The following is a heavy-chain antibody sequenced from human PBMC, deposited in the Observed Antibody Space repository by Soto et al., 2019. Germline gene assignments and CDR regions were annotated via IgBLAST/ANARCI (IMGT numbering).Heavy chain of an antibody. CDR1: GRTFSSYA. J-gene: IGHJ5*02. Sequence: VKVSGKASGRTFSSYAISWVRHAPGQGLEWMGGIIPIFGTANYAQKFQGRVTITADESTSTAYMELSSLRSEDTAVYYCARVEYSSGPTVFDPWGQGTLVTVSS. CDR2: IIPIFGTA. D-gene: IGHD6-19*01. CDR3: ARVEYSSGPTVFDP. V-gene: IGHV1-69*13.